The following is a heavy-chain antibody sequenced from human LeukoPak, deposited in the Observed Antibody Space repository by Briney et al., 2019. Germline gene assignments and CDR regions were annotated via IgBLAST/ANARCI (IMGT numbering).Heavy chain of an antibody. CDR3: AKDGDIVVVPSARRHFDY. Sequence: GGSLRLSCAASGFTFSSYAMSWVRQAPGKGLEWVSSISGSGGSTCSADSVKGRFTISRDNSKNMVYLQMNSLRAEDTALYYCAKDGDIVVVPSARRHFDYWGQGTLLTVSS. CDR1: GFTFSSYA. CDR2: ISGSGGST. D-gene: IGHD2-2*01. V-gene: IGHV3-23*01. J-gene: IGHJ4*02.